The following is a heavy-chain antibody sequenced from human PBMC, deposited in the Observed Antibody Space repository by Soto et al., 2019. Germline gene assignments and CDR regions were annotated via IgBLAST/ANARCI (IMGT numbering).Heavy chain of an antibody. D-gene: IGHD1-26*01. Sequence: QVQLQESGPGLVKPSETLSLTCTVSGGAISSYYWSWIRQPQGKGLEWIGYIYYRGSTNYNPSLKSRVTISVDTYKNQFSLKLSSVAAAATDVYYGARDMKWELLSLPDALDIWGQGTMVTVSS. CDR1: GGAISSYY. J-gene: IGHJ3*02. V-gene: IGHV4-59*01. CDR3: ARDMKWELLSLPDALDI. CDR2: IYYRGST.